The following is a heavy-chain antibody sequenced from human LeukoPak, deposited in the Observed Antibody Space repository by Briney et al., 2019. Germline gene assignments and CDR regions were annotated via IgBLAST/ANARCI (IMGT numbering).Heavy chain of an antibody. CDR1: GGSISSYY. CDR3: ARAPPTISTAPDY. V-gene: IGHV4-59*01. J-gene: IGHJ4*02. Sequence: PSETLSLTCTVSGGSISSYYWSWIRQPPGKGLEWIGYIYYSGSTNYNPSLKSRVTISVDTSKNQFSLKLSSVTAADTAIYYCARAPPTISTAPDYWGQGTLVTVSS. CDR2: IYYSGST. D-gene: IGHD4/OR15-4a*01.